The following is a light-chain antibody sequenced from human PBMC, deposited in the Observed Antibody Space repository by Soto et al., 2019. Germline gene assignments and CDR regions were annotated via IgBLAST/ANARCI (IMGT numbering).Light chain of an antibody. Sequence: DIQMTKSPSSLSASVGGRVTITCRASQTITNYLNWYQQKPGKAPKLLIYAASSLQSGVPSRFSGSGSGTDFTLTISSLQPEDFASYYCQQSYSIPWTFGQGTKVDIK. V-gene: IGKV1-39*01. CDR1: QTITNY. CDR2: AAS. J-gene: IGKJ1*01. CDR3: QQSYSIPWT.